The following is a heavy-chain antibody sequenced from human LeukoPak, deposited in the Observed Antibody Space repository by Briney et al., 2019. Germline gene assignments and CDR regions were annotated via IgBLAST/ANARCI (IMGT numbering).Heavy chain of an antibody. CDR2: IKQDASEK. J-gene: IGHJ4*02. CDR3: ARASRHYYGSRGDY. D-gene: IGHD3-10*01. CDR1: GFTFSSYW. Sequence: PGGSLRLSCAASGFTFSSYWMTWVRQAPGKGLEWVANIKQDASEKYYVDSVKGRFTISRDNAKNSLHLQMNSLRAEDTAVYYCARASRHYYGSRGDYWGQGTLVTVSS. V-gene: IGHV3-7*04.